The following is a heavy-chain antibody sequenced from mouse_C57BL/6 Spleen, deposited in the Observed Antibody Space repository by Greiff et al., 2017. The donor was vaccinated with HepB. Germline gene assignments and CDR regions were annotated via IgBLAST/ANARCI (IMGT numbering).Heavy chain of an antibody. CDR1: GYTFTSYW. Sequence: VQLQQSGAELAKPGASVKLSCQASGYTFTSYWMHWVKQRPGQGLEWIGYINPSSGYTKYNQKFKDKATLTADKSSSHAYMQLSSLTYEDSAVYYCARFKTGTNWFAYWGQGTLVTVSA. D-gene: IGHD4-1*01. CDR3: ARFKTGTNWFAY. V-gene: IGHV1-7*01. J-gene: IGHJ3*01. CDR2: INPSSGYT.